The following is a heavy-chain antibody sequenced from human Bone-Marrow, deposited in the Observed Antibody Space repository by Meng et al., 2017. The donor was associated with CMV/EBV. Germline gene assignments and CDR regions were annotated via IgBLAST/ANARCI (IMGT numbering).Heavy chain of an antibody. CDR2: ISSSSSTI. D-gene: IGHD6-13*01. CDR3: ASRPGSGAAGTYGDY. J-gene: IGHJ4*02. CDR1: GFTFSSYS. V-gene: IGHV3-48*04. Sequence: GEALKIYRAASGFTFSSYSMNWVRQAPGKGLEWVSYISSSSSTIYYADSVKGRFTISRDNAKNPLYLKMNCLRVEDRAVYYCASRPGSGAAGTYGDYWGQGTLVTVSS.